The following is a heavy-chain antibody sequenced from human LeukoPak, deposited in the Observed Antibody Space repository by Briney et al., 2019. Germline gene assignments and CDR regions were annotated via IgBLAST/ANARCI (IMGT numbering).Heavy chain of an antibody. CDR1: GYTFTSYY. Sequence: ASVKVSCKASGYTFTSYYMHWVRQAPGQGLEWMGIINPSGGSTSYAQKFQGRVTMTRDTSTSTVYMELSSLRSEDTAVYYCAKEGRLFGVVIGLGIDYWGQGTLVTVSS. D-gene: IGHD3-3*01. CDR2: INPSGGST. V-gene: IGHV1-46*01. CDR3: AKEGRLFGVVIGLGIDY. J-gene: IGHJ4*02.